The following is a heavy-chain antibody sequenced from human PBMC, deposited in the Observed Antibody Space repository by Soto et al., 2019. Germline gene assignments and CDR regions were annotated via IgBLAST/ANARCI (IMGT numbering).Heavy chain of an antibody. CDR2: IFSSDSNA. Sequence: GQSLTLSCKASGCSFSTYSLGWVRQMPGKGLEWMGNIFSSDSNARYSPSFQGQVTISVDRFTNTAFLQWSTLKASDTAIYYCGTWRGSSWFDYWGPGTWSPSPQ. CDR3: GTWRGSSWFDY. V-gene: IGHV5-51*01. CDR1: GCSFSTYS. J-gene: IGHJ4*02. D-gene: IGHD6-13*01.